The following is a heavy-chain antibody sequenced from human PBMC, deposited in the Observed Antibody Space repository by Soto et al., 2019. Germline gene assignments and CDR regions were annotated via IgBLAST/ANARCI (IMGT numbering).Heavy chain of an antibody. CDR2: IIPIFGTA. CDR3: ASPVATVYYYYGMDV. V-gene: IGHV1-69*12. D-gene: IGHD2-21*02. CDR1: GGTFSSYA. Sequence: QVQLVQSGAEVKKPGSSVKVSCKASGGTFSSYAITWVRQAPVQGLEWMGGIIPIFGTADYAQKFQGRVTITADESTSTAYMELSSLRSEDTAVYSCASPVATVYYYYGMDVWGQGTTVTVSS. J-gene: IGHJ6*02.